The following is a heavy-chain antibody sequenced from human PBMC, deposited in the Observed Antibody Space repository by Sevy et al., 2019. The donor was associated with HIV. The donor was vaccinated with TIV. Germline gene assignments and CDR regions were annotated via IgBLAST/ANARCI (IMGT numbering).Heavy chain of an antibody. J-gene: IGHJ4*02. Sequence: ASVKVSCKASGYTFTSYYMHWVRQAPGQGLEWMGIINPSGGSTSYAQKFQDRVTMTRDTSTSTVYMELSSLRSEDTAVYYCARATVVKAVDYWGQGTLVTVSS. CDR3: ARATVVKAVDY. D-gene: IGHD4-17*01. V-gene: IGHV1-46*01. CDR1: GYTFTSYY. CDR2: INPSGGST.